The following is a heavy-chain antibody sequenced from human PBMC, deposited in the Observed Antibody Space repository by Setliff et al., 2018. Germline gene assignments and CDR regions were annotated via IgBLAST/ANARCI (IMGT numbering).Heavy chain of an antibody. D-gene: IGHD1-1*01. CDR2: MNSDGSTK. J-gene: IGHJ6*03. CDR3: ARDREGDGNYYMDV. CDR1: GFTLNSYL. Sequence: PGGSLRLSCAASGFTLNSYLMHWVRQAPGEGLVWVSRMNSDGSTKNYADSVKGRFTISRDNAKNTLYLQMNSLRAEDTAVYYCARDREGDGNYYMDVWGKGTTVTVSS. V-gene: IGHV3-74*01.